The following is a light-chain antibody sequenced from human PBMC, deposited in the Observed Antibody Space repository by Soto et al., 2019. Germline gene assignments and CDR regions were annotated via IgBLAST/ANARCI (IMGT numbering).Light chain of an antibody. J-gene: IGLJ1*01. CDR2: DVT. Sequence: QSALTQPRSVSGSPGQSVTISCTGTSGDVGYYNYVSWYQQHPGKAPKVMIYDVTERPSGVPDRFSGSKSGNTASLTISGLQAEDEADYYCCSYAGTPRYVLGTGTKLNVL. V-gene: IGLV2-11*01. CDR3: CSYAGTPRYV. CDR1: SGDVGYYNY.